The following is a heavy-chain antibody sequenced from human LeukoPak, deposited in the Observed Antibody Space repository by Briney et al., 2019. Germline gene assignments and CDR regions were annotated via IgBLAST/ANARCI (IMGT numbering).Heavy chain of an antibody. CDR3: ARSNGSGSYYYFDY. Sequence: PSETLSLTCTVSGGSISSGNYFWNWIRQPAGKGLEWIGRIWADGAPSYRPSLKSRVTISVDTSKNQFSLKLSSVTAADTAVYYCARSNGSGSYYYFDYWGQGTLVTVSS. V-gene: IGHV4-61*02. CDR2: IWADGAP. CDR1: GGSISSGNYF. D-gene: IGHD3-10*01. J-gene: IGHJ4*02.